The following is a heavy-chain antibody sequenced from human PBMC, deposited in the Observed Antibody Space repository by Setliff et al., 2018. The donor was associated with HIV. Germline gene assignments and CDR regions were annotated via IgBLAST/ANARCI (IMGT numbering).Heavy chain of an antibody. Sequence: SETLSLTCTVSGDSISSDDHYWSWIRQTPGKGLEWIGYIFNTGSTYYKSSLASRLTMSIDTSRNQFSLDLSSVTAADTAVYFCARAIVKTGYHTKSRVFDYWGQGTLVTVSS. D-gene: IGHD3-9*01. V-gene: IGHV4-30-4*08. J-gene: IGHJ4*02. CDR3: ARAIVKTGYHTKSRVFDY. CDR1: GDSISSDDHY. CDR2: IFNTGST.